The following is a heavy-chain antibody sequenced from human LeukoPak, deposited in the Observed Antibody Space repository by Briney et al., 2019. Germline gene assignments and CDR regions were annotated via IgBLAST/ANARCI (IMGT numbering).Heavy chain of an antibody. CDR1: GFTFTSSA. CDR2: IVVGSGNT. J-gene: IGHJ6*02. V-gene: IGHV1-58*02. D-gene: IGHD2-15*01. Sequence: SVKVSCKASGFTFTSSAMQWVRQARGQRLEWIGWIVVGSGNTNYAQKFQERVTITRDMSARAVYMELSSLTSEDTAVYYCAATVDYCSGGSCNNHYYGMDVWGQGTTVTVSS. CDR3: AATVDYCSGGSCNNHYYGMDV.